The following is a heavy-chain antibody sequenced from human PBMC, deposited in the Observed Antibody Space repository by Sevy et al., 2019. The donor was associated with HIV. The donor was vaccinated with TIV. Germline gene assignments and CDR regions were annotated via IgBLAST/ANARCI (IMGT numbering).Heavy chain of an antibody. Sequence: SENLSLTCTVSGGSISGSNYYWGWIRQPPGEGLEWIGSIDFSGSAYNNPSRNSRVTISVDTSKNQFSLRLSSVTAADTAVYYCARQDIIVSSSPRSKTLHYWGQGTSVTVSS. J-gene: IGHJ4*02. CDR1: GGSISGSNYY. V-gene: IGHV4-39*01. D-gene: IGHD2-2*01. CDR2: IDFSGSA. CDR3: ARQDIIVSSSPRSKTLHY.